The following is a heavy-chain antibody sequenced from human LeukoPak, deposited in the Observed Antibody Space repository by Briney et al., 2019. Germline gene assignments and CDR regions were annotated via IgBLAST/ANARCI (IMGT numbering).Heavy chain of an antibody. V-gene: IGHV3-23*01. CDR1: GLTFSNHA. CDR2: SSGSGRDT. D-gene: IGHD3-3*01. J-gene: IGHJ3*02. CDR3: ATDADDFWSGYSI. Sequence: PGGSLRLSCAGSGLTFSNHAMTWVRQAPGKGLEYVAESSGSGRDTYYADSVKGRFTISRDNSKNTLYLQMNSLRAEDTAVYYCATDADDFWSGYSIWDQGTMVTVSS.